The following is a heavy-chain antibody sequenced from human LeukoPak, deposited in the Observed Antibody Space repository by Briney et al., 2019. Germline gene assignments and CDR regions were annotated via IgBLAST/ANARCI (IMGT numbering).Heavy chain of an antibody. V-gene: IGHV4-39*07. J-gene: IGHJ6*03. CDR1: GGSISSSSYY. Sequence: LSETLSLTCTVSGGSISSSSYYWGWIRQPPGKGLEWIGSIYYSGSTYYNPSLKSRVTISVDTSKNQFSLKLSSVTAADTAVYYCARDYYDFWSGYYTTAGYYYYMDVWGKGTTVTVSS. CDR2: IYYSGST. D-gene: IGHD3-3*01. CDR3: ARDYYDFWSGYYTTAGYYYYMDV.